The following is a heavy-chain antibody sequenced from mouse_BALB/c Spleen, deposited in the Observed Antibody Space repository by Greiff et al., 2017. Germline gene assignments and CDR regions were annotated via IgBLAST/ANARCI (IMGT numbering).Heavy chain of an antibody. D-gene: IGHD1-1*02. CDR2: ISYSGST. J-gene: IGHJ2*01. CDR3: ARLWNYFDY. CDR1: GYSITSDYA. V-gene: IGHV3-2*02. Sequence: EVQLQESGPGLVKPSQSLSLTCTVTGYSITSDYAWNWIRQFPGNQLEWMGYISYSGSTSYNPSLKSRISITRDTSKNQFFLQLNSVTTEDTATYYCARLWNYFDYWGQGTTLTVSS.